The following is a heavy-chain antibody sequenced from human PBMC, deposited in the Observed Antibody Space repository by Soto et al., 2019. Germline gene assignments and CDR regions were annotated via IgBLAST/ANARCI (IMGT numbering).Heavy chain of an antibody. CDR2: ISAYNGNT. D-gene: IGHD6-13*01. V-gene: IGHV1-18*01. Sequence: QVRLVQSGAEVKKPGASVKVSCKASGYTFTSYGISWVRQAPGQGLEWMGWISAYNGNTNYAQKLQGRVTMTTDTSTSTADMELRSLRSDDTAVYYCARGYSSSWADNYYYYYGMDVWGQGTTVTVSS. CDR1: GYTFTSYG. J-gene: IGHJ6*02. CDR3: ARGYSSSWADNYYYYYGMDV.